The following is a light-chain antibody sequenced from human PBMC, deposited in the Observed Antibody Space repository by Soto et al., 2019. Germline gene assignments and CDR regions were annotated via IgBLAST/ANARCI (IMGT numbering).Light chain of an antibody. Sequence: EIVLTQSPGTLSLSPGERATLSCRASQSVSSSYLAWYKQKPGQAPMLLIYGASSRATGIPDRFSGSESGTDFTLTISRLEPEDFAVYYCQQYGSSLPYTFGQGTTLEIK. J-gene: IGKJ2*01. CDR3: QQYGSSLPYT. V-gene: IGKV3-20*01. CDR1: QSVSSSY. CDR2: GAS.